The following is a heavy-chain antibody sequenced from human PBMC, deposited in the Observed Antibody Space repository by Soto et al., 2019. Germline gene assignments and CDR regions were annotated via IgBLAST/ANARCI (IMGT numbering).Heavy chain of an antibody. J-gene: IGHJ6*02. V-gene: IGHV1-69*13. CDR3: ALTAMAPYYYYGMDV. D-gene: IGHD5-18*01. CDR2: IIPIFGTA. Sequence: SVKVSCKASGGTFSSYAISWVRQAPGQGLEWMGGIIPIFGTANYAQKFQGRVTITADESTSTAYMELSSLRSEDTAVYYCALTAMAPYYYYGMDVWGQGTTVTV. CDR1: GGTFSSYA.